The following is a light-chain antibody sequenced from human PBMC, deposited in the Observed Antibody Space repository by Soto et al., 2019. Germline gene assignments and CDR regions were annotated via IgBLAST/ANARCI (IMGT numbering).Light chain of an antibody. CDR1: QDISNS. J-gene: IGKJ3*01. Sequence: AIRMTQSPSSFSASTGDRVTITCRASQDISNSLAWYQQKPGKAPNLLIYSASTLQSGVPSRFSGSGSETDFTLTISGLQSEDFDTYYCPQYYSYTPTFTFGPGTKVEI. CDR3: PQYYSYTPTFT. CDR2: SAS. V-gene: IGKV1-8*01.